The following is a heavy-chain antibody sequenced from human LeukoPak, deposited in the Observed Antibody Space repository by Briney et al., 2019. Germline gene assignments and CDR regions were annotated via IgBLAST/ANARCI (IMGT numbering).Heavy chain of an antibody. CDR3: AKREEYSSGPFDY. CDR2: ISGSGGST. V-gene: IGHV3-23*01. D-gene: IGHD6-19*01. J-gene: IGHJ4*02. CDR1: GFTFSSYA. Sequence: GGSLRLSCAASGFTFSSYAMSWVRQAPGKGLEWVSAISGSGGSTYYADSVKGRFTISRDNSKSTLYLQMNSLRAEDTAVYYCAKREEYSSGPFDYWGQGTLVTVSS.